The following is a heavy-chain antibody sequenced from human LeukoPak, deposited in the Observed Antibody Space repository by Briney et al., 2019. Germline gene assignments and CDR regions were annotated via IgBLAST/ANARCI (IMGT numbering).Heavy chain of an antibody. V-gene: IGHV1-69*04. J-gene: IGHJ5*02. CDR1: GGTFSTHA. D-gene: IGHD2-21*02. CDR3: ARGGTAWGKSWFDP. Sequence: ASVKVSCKVSGGTFSTHAISWVRQAPGQGLEWMGRIIPVVDIANYAQKFQGRVTITADKSTSTAYMELSRLRSDDTALYYCARGGTAWGKSWFDPWGQGTLVTVSS. CDR2: IIPVVDIA.